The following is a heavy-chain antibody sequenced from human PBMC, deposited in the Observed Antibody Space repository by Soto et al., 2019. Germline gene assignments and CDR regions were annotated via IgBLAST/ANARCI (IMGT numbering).Heavy chain of an antibody. V-gene: IGHV1-2*02. J-gene: IGHJ4*02. Sequence: ASVKVSCKASGYTFTGYYLHWVRQAPGQGLEWLGWINPNGGGTNYAQDFQGRITMTRDASINTAYLELTRLRSEDTAVYYCAREGIVDRIPADWGQGTPVSVS. D-gene: IGHD2-21*01. CDR3: AREGIVDRIPAD. CDR1: GYTFTGYY. CDR2: INPNGGGT.